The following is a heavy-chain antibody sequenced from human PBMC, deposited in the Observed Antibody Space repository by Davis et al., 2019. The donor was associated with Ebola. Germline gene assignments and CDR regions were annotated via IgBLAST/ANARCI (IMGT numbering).Heavy chain of an antibody. CDR1: GGSISSSD. Sequence: SETLSLTCSVSGGSISSSDWSWIRQPPGKGLEWIGYIYYSGSTNYNPSLKSRVTISVDTSKNQSSLKLSSVTAADTAVYYCACVAAAGTGGLEYWGQGTLVTVSS. CDR2: IYYSGST. V-gene: IGHV4-59*01. J-gene: IGHJ4*02. D-gene: IGHD6-13*01. CDR3: ACVAAAGTGGLEY.